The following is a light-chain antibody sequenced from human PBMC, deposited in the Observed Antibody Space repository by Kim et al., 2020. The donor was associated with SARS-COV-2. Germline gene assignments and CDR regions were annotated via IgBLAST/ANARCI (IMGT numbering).Light chain of an antibody. V-gene: IGLV2-8*01. CDR3: SSYAGSNNPLA. J-gene: IGLJ1*01. CDR2: EVS. CDR1: SSDVGGYNY. Sequence: QSALTQPPSASGSPGQSVTISCTGTSSDVGGYNYVSWYQQHPGKAPKLMIYEVSKRPSGVPDRFSGSKSGNTASLTVSGLQAEDEADYYCSSYAGSNNPLAFGTGTKVTVL.